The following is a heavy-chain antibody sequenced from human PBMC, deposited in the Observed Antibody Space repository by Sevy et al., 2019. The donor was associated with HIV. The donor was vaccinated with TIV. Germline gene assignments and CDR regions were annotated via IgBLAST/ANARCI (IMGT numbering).Heavy chain of an antibody. CDR2: IYSGGST. V-gene: IGHV3-53*01. CDR3: AKATEDSSSDDAFDI. J-gene: IGHJ3*02. D-gene: IGHD6-6*01. CDR1: GFTVSSNY. Sequence: GGCLRLSCAASGFTVSSNYMSWVRQAPGKGLEWVSVIYSGGSTYYADSVKGRFTISRDNSKNTLYLQMNSLRAVDTAVYYCAKATEDSSSDDAFDIWGQGTTVTVSS.